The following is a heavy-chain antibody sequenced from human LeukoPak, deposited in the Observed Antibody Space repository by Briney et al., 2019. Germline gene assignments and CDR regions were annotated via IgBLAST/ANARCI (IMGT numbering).Heavy chain of an antibody. J-gene: IGHJ4*02. D-gene: IGHD4-17*01. CDR3: ARAHGATSLYYFDY. CDR2: ISYDGSNK. Sequence: GGSLRLSCAASGFTFSSYAMHWVRQAPGKGLEWVAVISYDGSNKYYADSVKGRFTISRDNSKNTLYLQMNSLRAEDTAVYYCARAHGATSLYYFDYWGQGTLVTVSS. V-gene: IGHV3-30-3*01. CDR1: GFTFSSYA.